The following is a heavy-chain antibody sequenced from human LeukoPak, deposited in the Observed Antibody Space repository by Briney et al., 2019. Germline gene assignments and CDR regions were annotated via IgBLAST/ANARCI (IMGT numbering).Heavy chain of an antibody. CDR3: ARDLVVVPAAIRYYYYYYGMDV. V-gene: IGHV3-30-3*01. Sequence: PGGSLRLSCSVSGFTFSSYAMHWVRQAPGKGLEWVAVISYDGSNKYYADSVKGRFTISRDNSKNTLYLQMNGLRAEDTAVYYCARDLVVVPAAIRYYYYYYGMDVWGQGTTVTVSS. CDR1: GFTFSSYA. D-gene: IGHD2-2*02. J-gene: IGHJ6*02. CDR2: ISYDGSNK.